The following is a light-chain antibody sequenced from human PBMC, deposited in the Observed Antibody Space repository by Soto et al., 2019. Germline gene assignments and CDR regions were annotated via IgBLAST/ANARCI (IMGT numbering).Light chain of an antibody. Sequence: QSALTQPASVSGSPGQSITISCTGSSSDVGGYNYVSWYQQHPGRAPKLMIYEVSYRPLGVSNRFSGSKSGNTASLTISGLQAEDEADYHCSSYTSSSTVLFGGGTKVTVL. CDR3: SSYTSSSTVL. V-gene: IGLV2-14*01. CDR1: SSDVGGYNY. J-gene: IGLJ2*01. CDR2: EVS.